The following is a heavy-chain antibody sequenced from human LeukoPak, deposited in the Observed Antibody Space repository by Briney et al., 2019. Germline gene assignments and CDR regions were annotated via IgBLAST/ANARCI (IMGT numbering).Heavy chain of an antibody. CDR2: IKDDGSEK. D-gene: IGHD1-26*01. V-gene: IGHV3-7*03. Sequence: GGSLRLSCAGSGFTFSNYWIHWVRQAPGKGLEWVSGIKDDGSEKYYVDSVKGRFTISRDNAKNSLYLQMNSLRAEDTAVYYCAKDRGGSYTLSLDYWGQGTLVTVSS. CDR3: AKDRGGSYTLSLDY. J-gene: IGHJ4*02. CDR1: GFTFSNYW.